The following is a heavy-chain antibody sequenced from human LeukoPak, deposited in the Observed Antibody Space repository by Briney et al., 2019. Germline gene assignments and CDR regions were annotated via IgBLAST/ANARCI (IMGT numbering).Heavy chain of an antibody. CDR2: IRSTAYGETT. V-gene: IGHV3-49*03. Sequence: GSLRLSCTASGFTFGDYAMSWFRQAPGKGLEWVGFIRSTAYGETTEYAASVKGRFIISRDDSKSIAYLQMNSLKTEDTAVYYCTRIQIWLPLIDYWGQGTLVTVSS. CDR1: GFTFGDYA. CDR3: TRIQIWLPLIDY. D-gene: IGHD5-18*01. J-gene: IGHJ4*02.